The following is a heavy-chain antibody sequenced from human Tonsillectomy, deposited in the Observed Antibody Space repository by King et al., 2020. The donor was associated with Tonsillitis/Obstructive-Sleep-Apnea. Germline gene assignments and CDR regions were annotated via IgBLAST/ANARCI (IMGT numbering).Heavy chain of an antibody. CDR2: MSGSGGSK. CDR3: AKNPYCSSTSCAEYYSYYYMDV. CDR1: GFTFSSYA. D-gene: IGHD2-2*01. V-gene: IGHV3-23*04. J-gene: IGHJ6*03. Sequence: QLVQSGGGLVQPGGSLRLSCAASGFTFSSYAMSWVRQAPGKGLEWVSAMSGSGGSKYYADSVKGRFTISRDNSKNTLYLQMNSLRTEDTAVYYCAKNPYCSSTSCAEYYSYYYMDVWGKGTTVTVSS.